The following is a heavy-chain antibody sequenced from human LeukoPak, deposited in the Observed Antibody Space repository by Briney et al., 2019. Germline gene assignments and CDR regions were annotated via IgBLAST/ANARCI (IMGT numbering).Heavy chain of an antibody. V-gene: IGHV3-48*02. CDR1: GFTFSSYS. Sequence: GGSLRLSCAASGFTFSSYSMNWVRQAPGKGLEWVSYISGSGNTTYYADSVKGRFTISRDNAKNLLFLQMNSLRDEDTALYYCVRRVKVPPGVGYYFDSWGQGTLVSVSS. CDR2: ISGSGNTT. D-gene: IGHD3-3*01. CDR3: VRRVKVPPGVGYYFDS. J-gene: IGHJ4*02.